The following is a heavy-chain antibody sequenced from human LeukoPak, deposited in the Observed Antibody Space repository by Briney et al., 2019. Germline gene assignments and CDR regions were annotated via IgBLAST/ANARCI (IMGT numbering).Heavy chain of an antibody. V-gene: IGHV3-21*01. Sequence: PGGSLRLSCAASGFTFSSYSMNWVRQAPGKGLEWVSSISSSSSYIYYADSVKGRFTISRDNAKNSLYLQMNSLRAEDTAVYYCAKDLRLGRLHPFDYWGQGTLVTVSS. CDR2: ISSSSSYI. J-gene: IGHJ4*02. CDR1: GFTFSSYS. D-gene: IGHD3-22*01. CDR3: AKDLRLGRLHPFDY.